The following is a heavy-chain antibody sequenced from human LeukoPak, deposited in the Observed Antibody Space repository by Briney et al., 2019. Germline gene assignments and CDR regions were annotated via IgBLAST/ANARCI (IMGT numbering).Heavy chain of an antibody. J-gene: IGHJ4*02. CDR2: ISSSSSHI. Sequence: GGSLRLCCAASGFTFSSYSMNWVRQAPGKGLEWVSSISSSSSHIYYADSVKGRFTISRDNAKNSLYLQMNSLRAEDTAVYYCARDLDNWKVFFDYWGQGTLVTVSS. CDR1: GFTFSSYS. CDR3: ARDLDNWKVFFDY. D-gene: IGHD1-1*01. V-gene: IGHV3-21*01.